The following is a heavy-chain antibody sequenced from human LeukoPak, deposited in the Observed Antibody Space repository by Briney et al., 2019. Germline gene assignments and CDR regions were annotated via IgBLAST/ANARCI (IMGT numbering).Heavy chain of an antibody. Sequence: PGGSLRLSCAASGFTFSSFVMIWVRQAPGKGLEWVSSISGSGDDTYYADSVKGRFTISRDNAKNSLYLQMNSLRAEDTAVYYCARVLRSCSSSTCDGWSFDLWGRGTLVTVSS. CDR1: GFTFSSFV. V-gene: IGHV3-21*04. D-gene: IGHD2-2*01. CDR2: ISGSGDDT. J-gene: IGHJ2*01. CDR3: ARVLRSCSSSTCDGWSFDL.